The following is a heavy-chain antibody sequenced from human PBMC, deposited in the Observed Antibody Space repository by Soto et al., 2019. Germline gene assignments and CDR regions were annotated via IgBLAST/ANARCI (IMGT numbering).Heavy chain of an antibody. CDR2: MNEDGSTS. D-gene: IGHD3-10*01. CDR1: EFTSSSDW. Sequence: GGSLRLSCVDSEFTSSSDWMHWVRQDPGKGLVWVSRMNEDGSTSDYAVSVKGRFTISRDNARNTLYQQMNSLRAEDTAVYYCARDLSGRADVWGQGTTVTVSS. V-gene: IGHV3-74*01. J-gene: IGHJ6*02. CDR3: ARDLSGRADV.